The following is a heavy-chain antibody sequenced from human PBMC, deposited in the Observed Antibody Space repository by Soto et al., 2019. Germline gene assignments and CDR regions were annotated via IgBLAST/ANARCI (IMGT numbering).Heavy chain of an antibody. CDR3: AKGSIEYGASVDK. V-gene: IGHV3-23*01. CDR2: ISARGGRS. Sequence: DVQLLESGGGLVQPGGSLILSCAASGFSFSSYDMVWVRQAPGKGLEWVAVISARGGRSYFADSVNGRFTRTRDNSKNVLSLEMNSLRSEDRAIDFCAKGSIEYGASVDKWRQGTLVVVSS. D-gene: IGHD2-8*01. J-gene: IGHJ4*02. CDR1: GFSFSSYD.